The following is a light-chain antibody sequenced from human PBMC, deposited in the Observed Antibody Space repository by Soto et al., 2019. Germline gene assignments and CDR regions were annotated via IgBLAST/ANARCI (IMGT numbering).Light chain of an antibody. J-gene: IGLJ1*01. CDR1: SSDVGGYNY. CDR2: EVS. V-gene: IGLV2-14*01. Sequence: QSALTQPASVSGSPGQSITISCTGTSSDVGGYNYDSWYQQHPGKAPKLMIYEVSNRPSGVSNRFSGSKSGNTASLTISGLRAEDEADYYCSSYTSSSTLHVFGTGTKLTVL. CDR3: SSYTSSSTLHV.